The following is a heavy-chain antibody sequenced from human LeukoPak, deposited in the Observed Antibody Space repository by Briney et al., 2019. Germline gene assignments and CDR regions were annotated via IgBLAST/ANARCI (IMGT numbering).Heavy chain of an antibody. CDR2: ITTYNGNT. Sequence: ASVKVSCKTSGYTFTSYPLTWVRQAPGQGLEWMGWITTYNGNTNYAQKLQGRVTITTDTSTSTAYMDLRGLRSDDTAVCFCVRGYDYGDYVGDFDYWGQGTLVTVSS. CDR1: GYTFTSYP. V-gene: IGHV1-18*01. CDR3: VRGYDYGDYVGDFDY. J-gene: IGHJ4*02. D-gene: IGHD4-17*01.